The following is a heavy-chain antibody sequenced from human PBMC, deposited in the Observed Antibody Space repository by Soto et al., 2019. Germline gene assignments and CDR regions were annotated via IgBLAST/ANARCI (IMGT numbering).Heavy chain of an antibody. CDR2: IYYSGST. D-gene: IGHD3-10*01. CDR3: ARRASMVRGVTYGMDV. CDR1: GGSISSSSYY. J-gene: IGHJ6*02. Sequence: PSETLSLTCTVSGGSISSSSYYWGWIRQPPGKGLEWIGSIYYSGSTYYNPSLKSRVTISVDTSKNQFSLKLSSVTAADTAVYYCARRASMVRGVTYGMDVWGQGTTVTVSS. V-gene: IGHV4-39*01.